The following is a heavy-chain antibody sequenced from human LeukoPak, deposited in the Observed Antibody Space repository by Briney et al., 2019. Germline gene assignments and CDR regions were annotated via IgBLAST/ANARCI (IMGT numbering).Heavy chain of an antibody. CDR3: TTDWAMGYYFDY. CDR2: IRSKAYGGTT. J-gene: IGHJ4*02. CDR1: GFTFGDYA. Sequence: GGSLRLSCTASGFTFGDYAMSWVRQAPGKGLEWVGFIRSKAYGGTTEYAASVKGRFTISRDDSKSIAYLQMNSLKTEDTAVYYCTTDWAMGYYFDYWGQGTLVTVSS. V-gene: IGHV3-49*04. D-gene: IGHD3-16*01.